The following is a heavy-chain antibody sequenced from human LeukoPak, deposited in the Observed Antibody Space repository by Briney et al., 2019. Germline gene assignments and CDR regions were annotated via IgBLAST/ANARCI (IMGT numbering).Heavy chain of an antibody. Sequence: GSLRLSCAASGFTFSSYGMHWVRQAPGKGLEWVAFIRYDGSNKYYADSVKGRFTISRDNSKNTLYLQMNSLRAEDTAVYYCAKVWDIIVVVTPFDYWGQGTLVTVSS. CDR2: IRYDGSNK. CDR3: AKVWDIIVVVTPFDY. J-gene: IGHJ4*02. D-gene: IGHD3-22*01. V-gene: IGHV3-30*02. CDR1: GFTFSSYG.